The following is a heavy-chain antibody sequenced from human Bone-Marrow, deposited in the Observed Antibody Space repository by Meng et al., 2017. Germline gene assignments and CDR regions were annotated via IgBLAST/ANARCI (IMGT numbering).Heavy chain of an antibody. J-gene: IGHJ5*02. CDR1: GGSISSSNW. Sequence: QVQLQESGPGLVKPSGTLALTVAVSGGSISSSNWGSWVRQPPGKGLEWMGEIYHSGSTNYNPSLKSRVTISVDKSKNQFSLKLSSVTAADTAVYYCARGYCSTTNCNWFDPWGQGTLVTVSS. D-gene: IGHD2-2*01. CDR3: ARGYCSTTNCNWFDP. CDR2: IYHSGST. V-gene: IGHV4-4*02.